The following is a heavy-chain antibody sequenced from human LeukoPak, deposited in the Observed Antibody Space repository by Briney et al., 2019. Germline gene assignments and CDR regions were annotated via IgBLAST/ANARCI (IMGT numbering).Heavy chain of an antibody. Sequence: SETLSLTCTVSGYSISSGYYWGWIRQPPGKGLEWIGSIYHSGSTYYNPSLKSRVTISVDTSKNQFSLKLSSVTAADTAVCYCARVSGYSSGWYYDYWGQGTLVTVSS. CDR3: ARVSGYSSGWYYDY. CDR1: GYSISSGYY. V-gene: IGHV4-38-2*02. CDR2: IYHSGST. D-gene: IGHD6-19*01. J-gene: IGHJ4*02.